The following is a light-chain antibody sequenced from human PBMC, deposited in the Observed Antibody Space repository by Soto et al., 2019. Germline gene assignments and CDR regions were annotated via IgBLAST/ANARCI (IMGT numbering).Light chain of an antibody. Sequence: EIVLTQSPATLSVSPGERATLSCRASQSVSANLARYKQNPAQAPRLFISGASTRATAIPARFSGSRSGTEFTLTISSLQSEDFAVYYCQQYHNWPTFGQGTKVDI. CDR1: QSVSAN. V-gene: IGKV3-15*01. CDR3: QQYHNWPT. J-gene: IGKJ1*01. CDR2: GAS.